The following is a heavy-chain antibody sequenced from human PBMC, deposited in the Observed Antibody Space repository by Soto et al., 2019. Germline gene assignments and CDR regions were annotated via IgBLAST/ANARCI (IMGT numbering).Heavy chain of an antibody. CDR3: ARVGANSWFDP. CDR2: ISGTGDST. D-gene: IGHD1-26*01. CDR1: GFTFSSYA. Sequence: LRLSCAASGFTFSSYAMSWVRQAPGKGLEWVSAISGTGDSTYYADSVKGRFTISRDNAKNSLYLHMNSLRAEDTAVYYCARVGANSWFDPWGQGTLVTVSS. J-gene: IGHJ5*02. V-gene: IGHV3-23*01.